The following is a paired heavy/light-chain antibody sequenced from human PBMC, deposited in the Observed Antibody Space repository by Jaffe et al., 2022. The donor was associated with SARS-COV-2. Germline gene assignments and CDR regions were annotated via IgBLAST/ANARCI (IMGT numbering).Light chain of an antibody. J-gene: IGKJ1*01. CDR1: QSVSSTY. V-gene: IGKV3-20*01. Sequence: ETVLTQSPGTLSLSPGERATLSCRASQSVSSTYLAWYQQKPGKAPRLLIYGASSRATGIPDRFSGSGSGTEFSLTISRLEPEDFAVYYCQQYNTSPRTFGQGTKVEIK. CDR2: GAS. CDR3: QQYNTSPRT.
Heavy chain of an antibody. V-gene: IGHV1-3*04. Sequence: QVQLVQSETEVKKPGASVKVSCKASGFTLTDYTIHWVRQAPGHRFEWMGWINTANGVTGYSQSFQGRITFTRDTLARTVYMELRSLTSADTAVYSCAREYETAVPKAFDWWGQGTTVIVSS. D-gene: IGHD2-8*01. CDR3: AREYETAVPKAFDW. CDR2: INTANGVT. J-gene: IGHJ4*02. CDR1: GFTLTDYT.